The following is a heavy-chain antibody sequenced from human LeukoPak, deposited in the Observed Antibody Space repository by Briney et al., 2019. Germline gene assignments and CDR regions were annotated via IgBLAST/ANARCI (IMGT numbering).Heavy chain of an antibody. Sequence: SETLSLTCTVSGGSISSSSYYWGWIRQPPGKGLEWIGSIYYSGSTYYNPSLKSRVTISVDTSKNQFSLKLSSVTAADTAVYYCARQEDILTGLVYYYYYYYMDVWGKGTTVTISS. CDR1: GGSISSSSYY. V-gene: IGHV4-39*01. CDR2: IYYSGST. CDR3: ARQEDILTGLVYYYYYYYMDV. D-gene: IGHD3-9*01. J-gene: IGHJ6*03.